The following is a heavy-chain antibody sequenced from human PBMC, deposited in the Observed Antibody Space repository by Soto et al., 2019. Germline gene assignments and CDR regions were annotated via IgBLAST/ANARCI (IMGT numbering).Heavy chain of an antibody. V-gene: IGHV3-30*18. J-gene: IGHJ4*02. CDR2: ISYDGTDK. CDR1: GFTFSNYG. CDR3: AKGFGWNYLDY. Sequence: QVQLVESGGGVVQPGRSLRLSCAASGFTFSNYGLHWVRQAPGKGLEWVALISYDGTDKYYADSVKGRFTISRDNSKNPLYLQMNSLRTEDTAVYYCAKGFGWNYLDYWGQGTLVTVSS. D-gene: IGHD1-1*01.